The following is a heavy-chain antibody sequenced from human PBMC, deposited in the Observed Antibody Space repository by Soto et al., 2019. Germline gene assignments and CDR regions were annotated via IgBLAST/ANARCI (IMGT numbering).Heavy chain of an antibody. V-gene: IGHV3-23*01. CDR3: AKDLTSTSRTPEL. CDR1: GFTFSSYA. J-gene: IGHJ4*02. D-gene: IGHD2-2*01. CDR2: ISDSGGST. Sequence: GGSLRLSCAASGFTFSSYAMSWVRQAPGKGLEWVSAISDSGGSTYYADSMKGRFTISRDNSKNTLYLQMNSLRAEDTAIYYCAKDLTSTSRTPELWGQGTLVTVSS.